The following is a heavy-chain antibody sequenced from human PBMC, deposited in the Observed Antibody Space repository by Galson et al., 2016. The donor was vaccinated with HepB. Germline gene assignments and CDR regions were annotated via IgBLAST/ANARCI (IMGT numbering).Heavy chain of an antibody. D-gene: IGHD4-17*01. CDR2: ISGSGDST. V-gene: IGHV3-23*01. CDR1: GFSFSNYA. J-gene: IGHJ6*04. CDR3: AKDSAPSYGDAEYYYYYYGMDV. Sequence: SLRLSCAVSGFSFSNYAMNWVRQAPGKGLEWVSAISGSGDSTYYADSVKGRFTITRDNSKKTLYLRMNSLRAEVTAVYYCAKDSAPSYGDAEYYYYYYGMDVWGKGTTVTVSS.